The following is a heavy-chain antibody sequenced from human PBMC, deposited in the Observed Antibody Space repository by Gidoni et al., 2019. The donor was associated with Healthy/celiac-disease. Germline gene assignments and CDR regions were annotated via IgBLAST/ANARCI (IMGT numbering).Heavy chain of an antibody. V-gene: IGHV4-61*02. CDR3: AREDDYGGTGSDY. CDR1: GGSISSGSYY. D-gene: IGHD4-17*01. J-gene: IGHJ4*02. Sequence: QVQLQESGPGLVKPSQTLSLTCTVSGGSISSGSYYWSWIRQPAGKGLEWIGRIYTSGSTNYNPSLKSRVTISVDTSKNQFSLKLSSVTAADTAVYYCAREDDYGGTGSDYWGQGTLVTVSS. CDR2: IYTSGST.